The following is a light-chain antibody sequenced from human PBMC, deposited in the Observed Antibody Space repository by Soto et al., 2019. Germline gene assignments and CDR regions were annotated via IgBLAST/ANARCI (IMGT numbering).Light chain of an antibody. V-gene: IGLV1-40*01. CDR2: SNF. CDR3: QSYDSTLSAVV. Sequence: QSVLTQSPSVSGAPGQRVTISCTGSSSNIGAGYDVHWYQQLPGTAPKLLIYSNFNRPSGVPDRFSGSKSGTSASLAITGLQAEDEADYYCQSYDSTLSAVVFGGGTKVTVL. CDR1: SSNIGAGYD. J-gene: IGLJ2*01.